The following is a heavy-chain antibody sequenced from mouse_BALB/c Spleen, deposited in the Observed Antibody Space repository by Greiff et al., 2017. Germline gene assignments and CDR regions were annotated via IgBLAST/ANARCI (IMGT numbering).Heavy chain of an antibody. V-gene: IGHV1-54*01. CDR3: ARHYYGSSYAMDY. CDR2: INPGSGGT. D-gene: IGHD1-1*01. CDR1: GYTFTSYY. Sequence: QVQLQQSGAELVKPGASVKLSCKASGYTFTSYYMYWVKQRPGQGLEWIGVINPGSGGTNYNEKFKGKATLTADKSSSTAYMQLSSLTSDDSAVYFCARHYYGSSYAMDYWGQGTSVTVSS. J-gene: IGHJ4*01.